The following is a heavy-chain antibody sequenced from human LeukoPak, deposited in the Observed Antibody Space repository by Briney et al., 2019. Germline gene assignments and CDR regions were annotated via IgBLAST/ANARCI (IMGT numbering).Heavy chain of an antibody. V-gene: IGHV3-30*04. D-gene: IGHD1-7*01. Sequence: PGGSLRLSCAASGFTFSSYAMHWVRQAPGKGLEWVAVISYDGSNKYYADSVKGRFTISRDNSKNTLYLQMNSLRAEDTAVYYCARRDLELRDGFDYWGQGTLVTVSS. J-gene: IGHJ4*02. CDR2: ISYDGSNK. CDR3: ARRDLELRDGFDY. CDR1: GFTFSSYA.